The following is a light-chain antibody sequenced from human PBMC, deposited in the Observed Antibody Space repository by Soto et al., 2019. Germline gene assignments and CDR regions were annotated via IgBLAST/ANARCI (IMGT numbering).Light chain of an antibody. CDR2: AAS. Sequence: DIQMTQSPSSLSASVGDRVTITCRASQSISSYLNWYQQKPGKAPKLLIYAASSLQSGVPSRFSGSGSGTDFTLTTSSLQPEDFATYYCQQSYSTPRTFGQGPKVEIK. CDR3: QQSYSTPRT. CDR1: QSISSY. J-gene: IGKJ1*01. V-gene: IGKV1-39*01.